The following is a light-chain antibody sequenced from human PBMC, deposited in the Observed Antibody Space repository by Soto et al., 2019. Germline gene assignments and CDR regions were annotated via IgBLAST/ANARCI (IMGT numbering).Light chain of an antibody. CDR3: SSYTTANSYV. CDR2: EVD. V-gene: IGLV2-14*01. CDR1: SSDIGTYNI. Sequence: QSVLTQPASVSGSPGQAITISCSGSSSDIGTYNIVSWYQHLPGKAPQLIIFEVDNRPSGVSDRFSASKSGNTASLTISWLQAEDEAEYYCSSYTTANSYVFGTGTKVTVL. J-gene: IGLJ1*01.